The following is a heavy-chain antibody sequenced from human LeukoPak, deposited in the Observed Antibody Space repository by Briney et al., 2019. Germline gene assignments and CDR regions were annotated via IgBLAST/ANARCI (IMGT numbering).Heavy chain of an antibody. CDR3: ANFGATTHGMDV. D-gene: IGHD1-26*01. CDR1: GFTFSSYA. V-gene: IGHV3-23*01. J-gene: IGHJ6*02. Sequence: GSLRLSCAASGFTFSSYAMSWVRQAPGKGLEWVSAISGSGGSTYYADSVKGRFTISRDNSKNTLYLQMNSLRAEDTAVYYCANFGATTHGMDVWGQGTTVTVSS. CDR2: ISGSGGST.